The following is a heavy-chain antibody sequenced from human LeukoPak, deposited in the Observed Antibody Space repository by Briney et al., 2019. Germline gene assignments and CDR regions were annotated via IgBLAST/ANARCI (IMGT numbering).Heavy chain of an antibody. CDR2: INHSGST. D-gene: IGHD2-15*01. V-gene: IGHV4-34*01. J-gene: IGHJ4*02. CDR1: GGSFSSYY. CDR3: AVGYCSGGSCPQHFDY. Sequence: SETLSLTCAVYGGSFSSYYWSLMTQPPGKWVAWIGEINHSGSTNYNPSLKSRVTISVNTSKNQFSLKLSSVTAADTAVYYCAVGYCSGGSCPQHFDYWGQGTLVTVSS.